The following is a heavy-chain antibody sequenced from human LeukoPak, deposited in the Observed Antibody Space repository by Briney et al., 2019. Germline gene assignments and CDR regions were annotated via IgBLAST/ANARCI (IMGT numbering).Heavy chain of an antibody. CDR3: IDY. CDR1: GFTFSNYS. Sequence: GGSLRLSCAASGFTFSNYSMNWVRQAPGKGLEWVSYIYYAGSVKGRFTISRDNAKNSLFLQMNSLRAEDTAVYYFIDYWGQGALVIVSS. J-gene: IGHJ4*02. CDR2: I. V-gene: IGHV3-48*04.